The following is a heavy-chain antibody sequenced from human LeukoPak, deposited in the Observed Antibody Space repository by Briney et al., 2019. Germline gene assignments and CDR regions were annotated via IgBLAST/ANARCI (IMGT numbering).Heavy chain of an antibody. J-gene: IGHJ3*02. CDR3: TTGYDSSGYWHLIPLI. CDR1: GFTFSNAW. D-gene: IGHD3-22*01. V-gene: IGHV3-15*01. CDR2: IKSKTDGGTT. Sequence: GGSLRLSCAASGFTFSNAWMSWVRQAPGKGLEWVGRIKSKTDGGTTDYAAPVKGRFTISRDDSKNTLYLQMNSLKTEDTAVYYCTTGYDSSGYWHLIPLIWGQGTMVTVSS.